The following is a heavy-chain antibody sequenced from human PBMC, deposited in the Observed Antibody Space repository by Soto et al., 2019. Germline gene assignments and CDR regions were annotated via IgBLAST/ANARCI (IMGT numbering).Heavy chain of an antibody. D-gene: IGHD2-15*01. CDR3: AKDLGRVVVAATTFDY. Sequence: EVQLLESGGGLVQPGGSLRLSCAASGFTFSSYAMGWVRQAPGKGLEWVSAISGSGGSTYYADSVKGRFTISRDNSKNTLYLQMNSLRAEDTAVYYCAKDLGRVVVAATTFDYWGQGTLVTVSS. CDR1: GFTFSSYA. J-gene: IGHJ4*02. CDR2: ISGSGGST. V-gene: IGHV3-23*01.